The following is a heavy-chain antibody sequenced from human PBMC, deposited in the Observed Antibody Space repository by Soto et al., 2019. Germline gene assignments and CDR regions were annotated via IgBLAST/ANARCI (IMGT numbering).Heavy chain of an antibody. CDR3: AGEVAGRSYQPIDF. D-gene: IGHD2-15*01. CDR2: MNPNSGNT. V-gene: IGHV1-8*01. J-gene: IGHJ4*02. Sequence: QVQLVQSGAEVKKPGASVKVSCKASGYTFTSYDINWVRQATGQGLEWMGWMNPNSGNTGYAQKCQGRVTMHRDTYINTAYMELSSLRSEDTAVYYCAGEVAGRSYQPIDFWGQGTLVTVSS. CDR1: GYTFTSYD.